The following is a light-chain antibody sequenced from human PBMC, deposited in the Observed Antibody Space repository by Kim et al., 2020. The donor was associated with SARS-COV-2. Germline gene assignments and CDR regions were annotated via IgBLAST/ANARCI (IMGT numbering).Light chain of an antibody. CDR1: KLGDKY. Sequence: SYELTQPPSVSVSPGQTASITCSGDKLGDKYACWYQQKPGQSPVLVIYQDSKRPSGIPERFSGSNSGNTATLTISGTQAMEEADYYCQAWYSSVVFGGGT. CDR3: QAWYSSVV. CDR2: QDS. J-gene: IGLJ2*01. V-gene: IGLV3-1*01.